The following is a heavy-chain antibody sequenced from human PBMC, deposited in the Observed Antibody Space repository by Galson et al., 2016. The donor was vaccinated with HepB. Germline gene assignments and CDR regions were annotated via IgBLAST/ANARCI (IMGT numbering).Heavy chain of an antibody. CDR1: GFSLSTRGVG. D-gene: IGHD3-10*01. V-gene: IGHV2-5*02. J-gene: IGHJ3*01. CDR3: AHNLGSYDAFDV. CDR2: IYWDDDK. Sequence: PALVKPTQTLTLTCTFSGFSLSTRGVGVGWIRQPPGKALEWLALIYWDDDKRYSPSLRSRLTITKDTSKNQVVLTMTNMDPVDTATYYCAHNLGSYDAFDVWGQGTMVTVSS.